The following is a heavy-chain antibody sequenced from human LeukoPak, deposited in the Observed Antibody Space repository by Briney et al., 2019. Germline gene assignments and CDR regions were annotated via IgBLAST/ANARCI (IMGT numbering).Heavy chain of an antibody. J-gene: IGHJ6*02. Sequence: GGSLGLSCAASGFTFDDYAMHWVRQAPGKGLEWVSGISWNSGSIGYADSVEGRFTISRDNAKDSLYLQMNSLRAEDTALYYCVGGYLDYYYGMDVWGQGTTVTVSS. CDR3: VGGYLDYYYGMDV. D-gene: IGHD3-16*02. CDR2: ISWNSGSI. V-gene: IGHV3-9*01. CDR1: GFTFDDYA.